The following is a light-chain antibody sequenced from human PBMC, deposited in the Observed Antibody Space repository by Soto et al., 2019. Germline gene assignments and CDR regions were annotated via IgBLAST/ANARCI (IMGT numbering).Light chain of an antibody. CDR3: QQYDSYPGT. Sequence: AIRMTQSPSSLSASTGDRVTITCRASQGISSYLAWYQQKPGKAPKLLIYAASTLQSGVPSRFSGSGSGTDFTLTSSCLQSEDFATYYCQQYDSYPGTFGPGTKVDSK. CDR2: AAS. CDR1: QGISSY. J-gene: IGKJ3*01. V-gene: IGKV1-8*01.